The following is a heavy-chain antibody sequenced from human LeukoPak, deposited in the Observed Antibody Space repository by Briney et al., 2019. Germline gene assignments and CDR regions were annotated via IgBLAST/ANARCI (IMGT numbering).Heavy chain of an antibody. D-gene: IGHD6-13*01. J-gene: IGHJ6*02. CDR2: ISSSGSTI. CDR1: GFTFSSYE. Sequence: PGGSLRLSCAASGFTFSSYEMNWVRQAPGKGLEWVSYISSSGSTIYYADSVKGRFTISRDNAKNSLYLQMNSLRAEDTAVYYCARSTGVYYGMDVWGQGTTVTVSS. CDR3: ARSTGVYYGMDV. V-gene: IGHV3-48*03.